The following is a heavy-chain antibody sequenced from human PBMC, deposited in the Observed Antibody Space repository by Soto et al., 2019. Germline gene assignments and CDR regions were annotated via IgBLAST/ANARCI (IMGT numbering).Heavy chain of an antibody. D-gene: IGHD4-17*01. CDR3: ARTTAVPNTLRSRYFFDY. Sequence: SETLSLTCSVSGGSVSDKTYYWSWIRQPPGKRLGWIGYVYYSGTTSYNPSLKSRVTISVDLSKNRFSLRLSSVTTADTALYYCARTTAVPNTLRSRYFFDYWGQGTLVTVSS. J-gene: IGHJ4*02. V-gene: IGHV4-61*01. CDR1: GGSVSDKTYY. CDR2: VYYSGTT.